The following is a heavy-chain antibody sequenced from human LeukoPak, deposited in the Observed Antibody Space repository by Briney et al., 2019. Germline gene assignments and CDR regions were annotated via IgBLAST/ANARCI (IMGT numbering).Heavy chain of an antibody. Sequence: RGSLRLSCAASGFTFSDHYMDWVRQAPGKGLEWVGRVRNKANSYITMYAASVKGRFTISRNDSENSLYLQMNSLKTEDTAVYYCGRIRGSYLHWYFDLWGRGTLVTVSS. D-gene: IGHD1-26*01. CDR1: GFTFSDHY. V-gene: IGHV3-72*01. CDR3: GRIRGSYLHWYFDL. CDR2: VRNKANSYIT. J-gene: IGHJ2*01.